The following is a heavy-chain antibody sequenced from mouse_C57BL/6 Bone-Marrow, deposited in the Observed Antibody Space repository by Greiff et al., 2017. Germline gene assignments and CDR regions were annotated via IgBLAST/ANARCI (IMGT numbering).Heavy chain of an antibody. V-gene: IGHV1-26*01. CDR3: ARSGYSNCYAMDY. J-gene: IGHJ4*01. D-gene: IGHD2-5*01. CDR2: INPNNGGT. Sequence: VQLQQSGPELVKPGASVKISCKASGYTFTDYYMNWVKQSHGKSLEWIGDINPNNGGTSYNQKFKGKATLTVDKSSSTAYMELRSLTSEDSAVYYCARSGYSNCYAMDYWGQGTSVTVSS. CDR1: GYTFTDYY.